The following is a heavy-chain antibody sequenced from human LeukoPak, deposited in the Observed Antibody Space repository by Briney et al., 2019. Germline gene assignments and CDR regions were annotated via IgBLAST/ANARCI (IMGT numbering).Heavy chain of an antibody. CDR2: ISSTSITI. CDR3: ARDNGDSYYLDY. V-gene: IGHV3-48*01. CDR1: GFTLNSYS. J-gene: IGHJ4*02. Sequence: GGSLRLSCAASGFTLNSYSMNWVRQAPGKGLEWISYISSTSITIYYADSVKGRFTISRDNAKNSLYLQMNSLRAEDTAVYYCARDNGDSYYLDYWGQGAPVTVSS. D-gene: IGHD4-17*01.